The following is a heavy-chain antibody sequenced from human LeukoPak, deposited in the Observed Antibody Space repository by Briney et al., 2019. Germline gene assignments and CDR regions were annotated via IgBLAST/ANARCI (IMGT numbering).Heavy chain of an antibody. CDR2: IRYDGSNK. CDR1: GFTFSSYG. V-gene: IGHV3-30*02. J-gene: IGHJ5*02. Sequence: PGGSLKLSCAASGFTFSSYGMHWVRQAPGKGLEWVAFIRYDGSNKYYADSVKGRFTISRDNLKNTLYLQMNSLRAEDTAVYYCAKASFGVAPNWFDPXXQGXXXTVS. CDR3: AKASFGVAPNWFDP. D-gene: IGHD3-3*01.